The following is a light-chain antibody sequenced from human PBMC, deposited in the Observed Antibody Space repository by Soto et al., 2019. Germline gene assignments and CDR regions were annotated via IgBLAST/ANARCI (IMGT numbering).Light chain of an antibody. CDR1: QTLLLNKGFFY. Sequence: EMVMLHPPFSLSVTPGGRASFSCSPSQTLLLNKGFFYLVWYLQKPGQPQQLLIILGSNRAPGVPDRFSGSGAGTDFTLKISRVEAEDVGVYFCMQALQTPPWTFGQGTKVEIK. CDR3: MQALQTPPWT. J-gene: IGKJ1*01. V-gene: IGKV2-28*01. CDR2: LGS.